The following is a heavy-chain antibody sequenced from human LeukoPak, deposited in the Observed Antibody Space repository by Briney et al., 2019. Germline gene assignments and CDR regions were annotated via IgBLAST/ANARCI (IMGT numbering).Heavy chain of an antibody. Sequence: GGSLRLSCAASGFTFSHYGLHWARQAPGKGLVWVSHINPDGSSTNYADSVKGRFTISRDNAKNTLYLQMNSLRAEDTAVYYCARGKYYDVVTGYSHFDYWGRGTLVTVSS. D-gene: IGHD3-9*01. V-gene: IGHV3-74*01. J-gene: IGHJ4*02. CDR1: GFTFSHYG. CDR2: INPDGSST. CDR3: ARGKYYDVVTGYSHFDY.